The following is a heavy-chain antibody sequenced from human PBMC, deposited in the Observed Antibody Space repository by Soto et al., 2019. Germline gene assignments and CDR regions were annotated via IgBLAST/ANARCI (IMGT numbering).Heavy chain of an antibody. CDR2: IDPSGGSP. CDR1: GYTFTNYY. V-gene: IGHV1-46*01. CDR3: GIISLDGAFDI. J-gene: IGHJ3*02. Sequence: ASVKVSCKASGYTFTNYYIHWVRQAPGQGLEWMGIIDPSGGSPTNAQKFQGRVSMTRDTSASTVYMQLSSLRSDDTAVYYCGIISLDGAFDIWGQGTMVTVSS. D-gene: IGHD1-1*01.